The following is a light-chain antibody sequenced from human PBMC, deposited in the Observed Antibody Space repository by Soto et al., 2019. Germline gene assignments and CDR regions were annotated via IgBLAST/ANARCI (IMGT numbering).Light chain of an antibody. J-gene: IGKJ1*01. CDR1: QSISCC. Sequence: DIQMTQSPSSLSASVGDRVTISCRASQSISCCLNWNQQKPGKAPKLLIYAASSLQSGVPSRFSGSGSGTDFTLTISSLQPEDFATYYCQQSYSTPSWTFGQGTKVEIK. CDR3: QQSYSTPSWT. CDR2: AAS. V-gene: IGKV1-39*01.